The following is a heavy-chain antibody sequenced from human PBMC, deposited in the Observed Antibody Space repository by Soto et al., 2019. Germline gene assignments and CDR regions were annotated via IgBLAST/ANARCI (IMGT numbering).Heavy chain of an antibody. CDR3: AKRRGVGLTKSSFDY. Sequence: QVQLVQSGAEVRKPGASVKVSCKASGYTFNRHYIQWVRQAPGQGLEWMGMIDPSGGDTNYAKKFQGRVTLRSDSSTSTVYVEPTRLRSEDTAVYYCAKRRGVGLTKSSFDYWGPGPLVIVSS. CDR1: GYTFNRHY. D-gene: IGHD1-26*01. CDR2: IDPSGGDT. V-gene: IGHV1-46*02. J-gene: IGHJ4*02.